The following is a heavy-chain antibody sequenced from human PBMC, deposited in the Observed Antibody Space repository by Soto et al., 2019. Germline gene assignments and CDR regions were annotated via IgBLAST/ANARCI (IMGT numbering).Heavy chain of an antibody. D-gene: IGHD6-19*01. CDR3: ARVPASAVAGIWYFDL. CDR2: ISAYNGNT. V-gene: IGHV1-18*01. Sequence: QVQLVQSGAEVKKPGASVKVSCKASGYTFTSYGISWVRQAPGQGLEWMGWISAYNGNTNYAQKLQGRVTMTTDTSTSTADMELRSLRSDDTAVYYCARVPASAVAGIWYFDLWGRGTLVTVSS. CDR1: GYTFTSYG. J-gene: IGHJ2*01.